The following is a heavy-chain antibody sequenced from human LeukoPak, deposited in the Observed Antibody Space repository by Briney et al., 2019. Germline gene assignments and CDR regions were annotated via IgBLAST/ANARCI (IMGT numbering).Heavy chain of an antibody. D-gene: IGHD3-10*01. J-gene: IGHJ5*02. V-gene: IGHV4-39*01. CDR2: IYYSGST. CDR1: GGSISSSSYY. CDR3: ARAMVRGVIMPFDP. Sequence: SETLSLTCTVSGGSISSSSYYWGWIRQPPGKGLERIGSIYYSGSTYYNPSLKSRVTISVDTSKNQFSLKLSSVTAADTAVYYCARAMVRGVIMPFDPWGQGTLVTVSS.